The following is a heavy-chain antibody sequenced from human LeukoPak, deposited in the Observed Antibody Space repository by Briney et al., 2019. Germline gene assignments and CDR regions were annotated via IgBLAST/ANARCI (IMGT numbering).Heavy chain of an antibody. J-gene: IGHJ4*02. CDR1: GFTFRTYA. V-gene: IGHV3-23*01. CDR3: ARRQPFDY. Sequence: GGSLRLSCAASGFTFRTYAMSWVCQAPGKGLEWVSAMSSSDDGRYYAASVRGRFTISRDTSRSTLYLQMNSLRAEDTAVYYCARRQPFDYWGQGTLVTVSS. CDR2: MSSSDDGR.